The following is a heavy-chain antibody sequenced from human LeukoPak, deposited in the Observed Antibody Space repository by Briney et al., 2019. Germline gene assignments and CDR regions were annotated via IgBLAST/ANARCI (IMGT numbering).Heavy chain of an antibody. Sequence: GASVKVPCKASGYTFTSYDINWVRQATGQGLEWMGWMNPNSGNTGYAQKFQGRVTITRDTSISTAYMELSSLRSEDTAVYYCARGGYCSSTSCYMRSPFDPWGQGTLVTVSS. CDR1: GYTFTSYD. V-gene: IGHV1-8*03. CDR3: ARGGYCSSTSCYMRSPFDP. D-gene: IGHD2-2*02. CDR2: MNPNSGNT. J-gene: IGHJ5*02.